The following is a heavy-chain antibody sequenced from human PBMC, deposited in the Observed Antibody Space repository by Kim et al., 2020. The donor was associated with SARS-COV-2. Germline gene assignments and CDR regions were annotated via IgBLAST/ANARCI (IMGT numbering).Heavy chain of an antibody. CDR3: ARGVGLRFLEWKTYFDY. CDR2: INHSGST. D-gene: IGHD3-3*01. CDR1: GGSFSGYY. V-gene: IGHV4-34*01. Sequence: SETLSLTCAVYGGSFSGYYWSWIRQPPGKGLEWIGEINHSGSTNYNPSLKSRVTISVDTSKNQFSLKLSSVTAADTAVYYCARGVGLRFLEWKTYFDYWGQGTLVTVSS. J-gene: IGHJ4*02.